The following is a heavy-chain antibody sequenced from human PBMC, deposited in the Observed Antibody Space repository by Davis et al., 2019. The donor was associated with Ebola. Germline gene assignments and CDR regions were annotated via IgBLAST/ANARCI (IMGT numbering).Heavy chain of an antibody. CDR1: GYSISSGYF. D-gene: IGHD3-3*01. CDR3: ARDQVRFLEWLSYTNAFDV. V-gene: IGHV4-38-2*02. Sequence: PGGSLRLSCTVSGYSISSGYFWGWIRQPPGKGLEWIASIFHNGNTYYNPSLKSRVTIFVDTSKNQFFLKLTSVTAADTAMYYCARDQVRFLEWLSYTNAFDVWGQGTMVTVSS. CDR2: IFHNGNT. J-gene: IGHJ3*01.